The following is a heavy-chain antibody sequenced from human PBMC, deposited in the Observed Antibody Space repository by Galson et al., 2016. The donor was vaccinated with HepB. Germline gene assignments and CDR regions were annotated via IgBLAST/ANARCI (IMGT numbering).Heavy chain of an antibody. J-gene: IGHJ4*02. CDR1: GYIFTSDG. Sequence: SVKVSCKASGYIFTSDGITWVRQAPGQGLEWMGWISGYNGNAYYAQNFRGRVTMTTDTSTSTTYMELRSLKSDDTAVYYCARVTEVALTFDNWGQGTLVTVSS. CDR3: ARVTEVALTFDN. CDR2: ISGYNGNA. D-gene: IGHD1-14*01. V-gene: IGHV1-18*04.